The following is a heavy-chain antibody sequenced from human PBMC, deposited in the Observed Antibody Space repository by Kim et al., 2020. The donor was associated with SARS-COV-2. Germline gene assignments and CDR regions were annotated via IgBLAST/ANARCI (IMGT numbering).Heavy chain of an antibody. CDR3: ARAAYSSSFSYYYYYGMDV. CDR2: IGTAGDT. J-gene: IGHJ6*02. V-gene: IGHV3-13*04. Sequence: GGSLRLSCAASGFTFSSYDMHWVRQATGKGLEWVSAIGTAGDTYYPGSVKGRFTISRENAKNSLYLQMNSLRAGDTAVYYCARAAYSSSFSYYYYYGMDVWGQGTTVTVSS. D-gene: IGHD6-13*01. CDR1: GFTFSSYD.